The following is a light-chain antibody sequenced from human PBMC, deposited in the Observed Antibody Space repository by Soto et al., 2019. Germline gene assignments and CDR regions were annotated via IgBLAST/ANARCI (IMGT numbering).Light chain of an antibody. CDR2: GSS. Sequence: DIQMTQSPSSVSASIGDTFTITCRASQDISTLLAWYQQKPGKAPKLLIYGSSTLESGVPSRFSGRGSGTDFTLTISSLQPEDFATYFCQQADSFHLTFGGGTKVDIK. V-gene: IGKV1D-12*01. CDR1: QDISTL. CDR3: QQADSFHLT. J-gene: IGKJ4*01.